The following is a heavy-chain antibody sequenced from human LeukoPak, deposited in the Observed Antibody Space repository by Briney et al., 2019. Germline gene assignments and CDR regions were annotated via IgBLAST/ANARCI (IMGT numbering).Heavy chain of an antibody. CDR3: AILVVQETDDAFDI. Sequence: GRSLRLSCAASGFTFSSYGMHWVRQAPGKGLEWVAVISYDGSNKYYADSVKGRFTISRDNSKNTLYLQMNCLRAEDTAVYYCAILVVQETDDAFDIWGQGTMVTVSS. CDR2: ISYDGSNK. CDR1: GFTFSSYG. J-gene: IGHJ3*02. V-gene: IGHV3-30*03. D-gene: IGHD2-15*01.